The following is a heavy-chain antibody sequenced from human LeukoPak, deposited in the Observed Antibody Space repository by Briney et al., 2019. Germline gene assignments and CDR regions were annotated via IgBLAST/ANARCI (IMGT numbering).Heavy chain of an antibody. D-gene: IGHD6-25*01. J-gene: IGHJ4*02. CDR1: GFTFSSYA. Sequence: PGGSLRLSCAASGFTFSSYAMSWVRQAPGKGLEWVSAISGSGGSTYYADSVKGRFTTSKDSSKTILYLQMNSLRAEDAAVYFCAKGSAAGRPYYFDYWGQGTLVTVSS. V-gene: IGHV3-23*01. CDR3: AKGSAAGRPYYFDY. CDR2: ISGSGGST.